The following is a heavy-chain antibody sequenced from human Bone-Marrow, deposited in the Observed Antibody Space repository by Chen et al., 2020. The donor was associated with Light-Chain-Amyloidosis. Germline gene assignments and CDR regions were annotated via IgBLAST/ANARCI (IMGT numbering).Heavy chain of an antibody. CDR2: IREDGNEK. V-gene: IGHV3-7*01. CDR3: ARESSVAAPYYLDY. D-gene: IGHD6-25*01. CDR1: GFTFSRYF. J-gene: IGHJ4*02. Sequence: EVRLVESGGGLVQPGGSLRLSCAASGFTFSRYFMSWVRQAPWKGLEWVANIREDGNEKYYVQSVKGRFTISRDNAKNAVYLQMHSLGAEDSAIYFCARESSVAAPYYLDYWGQGIRVTVSA.